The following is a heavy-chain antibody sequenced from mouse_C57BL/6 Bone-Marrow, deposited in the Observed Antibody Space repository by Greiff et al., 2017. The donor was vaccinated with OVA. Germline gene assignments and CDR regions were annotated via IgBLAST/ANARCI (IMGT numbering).Heavy chain of an antibody. CDR1: GFTFSSYG. CDR3: ARHGDYGSFFDY. V-gene: IGHV5-6*01. Sequence: EVQLVESGGDLVKPGGSLKLSCAASGFTFSSYGMSWVRQTPDQRLEWVATISSGGSYTYYPDSVKGRFTISRDNAKNTLYLQMSSLKSEDTAMYYCARHGDYGSFFDYWGQGTTLTVSS. D-gene: IGHD1-1*01. CDR2: ISSGGSYT. J-gene: IGHJ2*01.